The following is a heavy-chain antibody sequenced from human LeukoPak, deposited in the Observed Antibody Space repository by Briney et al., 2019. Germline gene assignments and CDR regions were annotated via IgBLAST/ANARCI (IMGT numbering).Heavy chain of an antibody. CDR2: ISSSSSSK. Sequence: GGSLRLSCAASGFTFSRYSMNWVRQAPGKGLEWVSYISSSSSSKYYADSVKGRFTISRDNAENSLYLQMNSLRDEDTAVYYCARDRVGATAGRYYYGMDVWGQGTTVTVSS. CDR3: ARDRVGATAGRYYYGMDV. J-gene: IGHJ6*02. D-gene: IGHD1-26*01. V-gene: IGHV3-48*02. CDR1: GFTFSRYS.